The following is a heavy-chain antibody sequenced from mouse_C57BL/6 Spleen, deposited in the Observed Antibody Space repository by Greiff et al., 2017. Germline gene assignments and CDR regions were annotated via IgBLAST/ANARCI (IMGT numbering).Heavy chain of an antibody. V-gene: IGHV3-6*01. Sequence: EVQLVESGPGLVKPSQSLSLTCSVTGYSITSGYYWNWIRQFPGNKLEWMGYISYDGSNNYNPSLKNRISITRDTSKNQFFLKLNSVTTEDTATYYCARAPNWYFDVWGTGTTVTVSS. CDR2: ISYDGSN. J-gene: IGHJ1*03. CDR1: GYSITSGYY. CDR3: ARAPNWYFDV.